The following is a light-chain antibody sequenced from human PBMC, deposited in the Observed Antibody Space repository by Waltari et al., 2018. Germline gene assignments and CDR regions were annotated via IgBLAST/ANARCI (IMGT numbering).Light chain of an antibody. Sequence: QLVLTQSPSASASLGASVKLTCTLSSGHSTNIIAWLQQQPEKGPRFLMNVKSDGSHNKGVGIPDRFSGSSSGAERYLTISSLQSEDEADYYCQTGGHGTWVFGGGNRLTVL. J-gene: IGLJ3*02. CDR1: SGHSTNI. CDR3: QTGGHGTWV. CDR2: VKSDGSH. V-gene: IGLV4-69*01.